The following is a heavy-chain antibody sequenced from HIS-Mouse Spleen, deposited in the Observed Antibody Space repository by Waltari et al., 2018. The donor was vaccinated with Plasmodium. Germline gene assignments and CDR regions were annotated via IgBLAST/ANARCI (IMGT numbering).Heavy chain of an antibody. CDR1: GYTFTGYY. D-gene: IGHD6-13*01. Sequence: QVQLVQSGAEVKKPGASVKVSCKASGYTFTGYYMHWVRQAPGQGLEWMGWINPNSGGTNYAQKFQGRVTMTRDTCISTAYMELSRRRFDDTAVYYCARVLGYKAAAGTFVEYFQHWGQGTLVTVSS. CDR2: INPNSGGT. J-gene: IGHJ1*01. V-gene: IGHV1-2*02. CDR3: ARVLGYKAAAGTFVEYFQH.